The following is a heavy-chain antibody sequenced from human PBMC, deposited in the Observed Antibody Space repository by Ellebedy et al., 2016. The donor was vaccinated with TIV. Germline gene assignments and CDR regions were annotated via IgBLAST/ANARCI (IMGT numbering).Heavy chain of an antibody. CDR2: ISDSGGNT. Sequence: GGSLRLSXAASGFPFSSYAMSWVRQPPGKGLEWVSSISDSGGNTYYADSVRGRFTFSRDNSKNTLYLQMNSLRAEDTAVYYCAKGWLGAGAGTDFDYWGPGTLVTVSS. CDR3: AKGWLGAGAGTDFDY. J-gene: IGHJ4*02. CDR1: GFPFSSYA. V-gene: IGHV3-23*01. D-gene: IGHD6-13*01.